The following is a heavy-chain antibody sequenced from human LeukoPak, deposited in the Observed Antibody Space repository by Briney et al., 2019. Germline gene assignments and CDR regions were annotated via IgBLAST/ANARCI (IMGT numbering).Heavy chain of an antibody. Sequence: GGSLRLSCVASGFTVSRNVMSWVRQAPGKGLEWVSLIYSGDRAFYADSVRGRFTISRNNSKHTLFLEMSSLKPEDTATYYCARDLAGFQEPRYYYYMDVWGKGTTVTVS. V-gene: IGHV3-66*02. CDR2: IYSGDRA. D-gene: IGHD1-14*01. CDR1: GFTVSRNV. J-gene: IGHJ6*03. CDR3: ARDLAGFQEPRYYYYMDV.